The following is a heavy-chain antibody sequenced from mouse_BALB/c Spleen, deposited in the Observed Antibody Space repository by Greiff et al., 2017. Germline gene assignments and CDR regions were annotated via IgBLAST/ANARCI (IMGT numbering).Heavy chain of an antibody. Sequence: VQLQQSGAELAKPGASVKMSCKASGYTFTSYWMHWVKQRPGQGLEWIGYINPSTGYTEYNQKFKDKATLTADKSSSTAYMQLSSLTSEDSAVYYCARSDYEAYWGQGTLVTVSA. CDR3: ARSDYEAY. V-gene: IGHV1-7*01. CDR1: GYTFTSYW. CDR2: INPSTGYT. J-gene: IGHJ3*01. D-gene: IGHD2-4*01.